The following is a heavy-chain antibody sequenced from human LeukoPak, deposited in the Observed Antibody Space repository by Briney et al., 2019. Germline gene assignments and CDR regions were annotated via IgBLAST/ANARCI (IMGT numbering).Heavy chain of an antibody. D-gene: IGHD3-22*01. CDR3: ARDPISPYNYYDSSGYFGWFDP. V-gene: IGHV3-11*05. J-gene: IGHJ5*02. CDR1: GFTFSDYY. CDR2: ISSSSSYT. Sequence: KPGGSLRLSCAASGFTFSDYYMSWIRQAPGKGLEWVSYISSSSSYTKYADSVKGRFTISRDNAKNSLYLQMNSLRAEDTAVYYCARDPISPYNYYDSSGYFGWFDPWGQGTLVTVSS.